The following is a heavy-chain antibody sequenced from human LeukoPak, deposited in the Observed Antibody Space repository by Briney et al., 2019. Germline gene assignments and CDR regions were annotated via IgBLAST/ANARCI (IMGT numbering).Heavy chain of an antibody. Sequence: SETLSLTCTVSGGSISSGSYYWRWIRQPAGKGLEWIGRIYTSGSTNYNPSLKSRVTISVDTSKNQFSLKLSSVTAADTAVYYCARVYCGGDCYSAYFDYWGQGTLVTVSS. J-gene: IGHJ4*02. CDR3: ARVYCGGDCYSAYFDY. D-gene: IGHD2-21*02. CDR2: IYTSGST. CDR1: GGSISSGSYY. V-gene: IGHV4-61*02.